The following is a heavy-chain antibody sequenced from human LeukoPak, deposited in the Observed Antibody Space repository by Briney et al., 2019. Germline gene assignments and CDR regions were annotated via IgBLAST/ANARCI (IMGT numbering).Heavy chain of an antibody. D-gene: IGHD3-10*01. Sequence: PGGSLRLSCAASGFTFSSYAMHWVRQAPGKGLEWVAVISYDGSNKYYADSVKGRFTISRDNSKNTLYLQMNSLRAEDTAVHYCARTNMVRGVKDYYNYYGMDVWGQGPRSPSP. CDR1: GFTFSSYA. J-gene: IGHJ6*02. CDR3: ARTNMVRGVKDYYNYYGMDV. V-gene: IGHV3-30-3*01. CDR2: ISYDGSNK.